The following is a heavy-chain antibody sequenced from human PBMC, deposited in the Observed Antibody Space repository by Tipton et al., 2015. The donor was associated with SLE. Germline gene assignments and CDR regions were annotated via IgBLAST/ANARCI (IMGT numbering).Heavy chain of an antibody. CDR1: GYTFTSYG. CDR2: IIPIFGTA. Sequence: QVQLVQSGAEVKKPGASVKVSCEASGYTFTSYGISWVRQAPGQGLEWMGGIIPIFGTANYAQKFQGRVTITTDESTSTAYMELSSRRSEDTAVYYCAREGSSSTGAFDIWGQGTMVTVSS. CDR3: AREGSSSTGAFDI. J-gene: IGHJ3*02. D-gene: IGHD6-13*01. V-gene: IGHV1-69*01.